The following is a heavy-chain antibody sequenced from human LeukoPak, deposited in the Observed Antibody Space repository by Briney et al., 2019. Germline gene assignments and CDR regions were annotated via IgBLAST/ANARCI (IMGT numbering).Heavy chain of an antibody. CDR3: AREPLTIFGVGFTDY. Sequence: RTSETLSLTCTVSDGSITNYDWSWVRQPPGKGLEFIGHVHYSGTADYNPSLKSRVTISIDTSKKHFFLKLKSVTAADTAVYYCAREPLTIFGVGFTDYWGQGTLVTVSS. CDR2: VHYSGTA. V-gene: IGHV4-59*01. D-gene: IGHD3-3*01. J-gene: IGHJ4*02. CDR1: DGSITNYD.